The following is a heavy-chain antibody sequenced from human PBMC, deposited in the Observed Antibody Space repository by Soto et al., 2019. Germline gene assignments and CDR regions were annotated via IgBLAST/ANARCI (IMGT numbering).Heavy chain of an antibody. CDR1: GFRFASYW. V-gene: IGHV5-51*01. Sequence: PGESLKISCKGSGFRFASYWVAWVRQMPGKGLEWMGIIYPGDSDTTYSPSFQGQVTISADKSISTAYLQWSSLKASDTAMYYCAKPLGSGYTYGYDSWGQGTLVTVSS. J-gene: IGHJ5*01. CDR2: IYPGDSDT. D-gene: IGHD5-18*01. CDR3: AKPLGSGYTYGYDS.